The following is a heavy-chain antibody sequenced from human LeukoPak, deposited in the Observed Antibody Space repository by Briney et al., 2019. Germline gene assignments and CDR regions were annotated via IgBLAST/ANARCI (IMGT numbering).Heavy chain of an antibody. J-gene: IGHJ4*02. Sequence: GGSLRLSCAASGFTVSSNYMSWVRQAPGKGLEWVSVIYSGGSTYYADSVKGRFTISRDNSKNTLYLQMNSLRAEDTAVYYCARVVIAAAGFDYWGQGTLVTVSS. CDR3: ARVVIAAAGFDY. D-gene: IGHD6-13*01. CDR1: GFTVSSNY. V-gene: IGHV3-66*01. CDR2: IYSGGST.